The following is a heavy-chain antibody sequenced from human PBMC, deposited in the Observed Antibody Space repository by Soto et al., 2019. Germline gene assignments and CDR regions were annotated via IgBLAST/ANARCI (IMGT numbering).Heavy chain of an antibody. CDR3: ARDSSSTSNYYYYYSMDV. J-gene: IGHJ6*02. V-gene: IGHV3-33*01. Sequence: GGSLRLSCAASGFAFSSYGMHWVRQAPGKGLEWVAVIWYDGSNKYYADSVKGRFTISRDNSKNTLYLQMNSLRAEDTAVYYCARDSSSTSNYYYYYSMDVWGQGTTVTVSS. CDR1: GFAFSSYG. CDR2: IWYDGSNK. D-gene: IGHD2-2*01.